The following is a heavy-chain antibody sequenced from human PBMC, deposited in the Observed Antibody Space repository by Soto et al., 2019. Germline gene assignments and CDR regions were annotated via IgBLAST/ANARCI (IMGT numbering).Heavy chain of an antibody. J-gene: IGHJ6*03. CDR2: INAGNGNT. D-gene: IGHD2-2*01. Sequence: ASVKVSCKASGYTFTNYAMHWVRQAPGQRLEWMGWINAGNGNTKYSQKFQGRVTITRDTSASTAYMELSSLRSEDTAVYYCAREGIVVVPAAMGPLGYYYYYMDVWGKGTTVTVSS. CDR1: GYTFTNYA. V-gene: IGHV1-3*01. CDR3: AREGIVVVPAAMGPLGYYYYYMDV.